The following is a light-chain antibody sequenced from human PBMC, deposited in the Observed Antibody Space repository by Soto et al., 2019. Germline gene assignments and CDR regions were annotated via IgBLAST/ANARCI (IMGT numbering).Light chain of an antibody. J-gene: IGKJ5*01. Sequence: DIQMTQSPPSLSASVGDTVSITCRASQTVSIFLNWYQQKVGQAPTALIHRASTLQSGVPSRFAGSGDGTEFTLTINDVQADDFATYYCQQSYTAPLSFGQGTRLEIK. CDR3: QQSYTAPLS. V-gene: IGKV1-39*01. CDR2: RAS. CDR1: QTVSIF.